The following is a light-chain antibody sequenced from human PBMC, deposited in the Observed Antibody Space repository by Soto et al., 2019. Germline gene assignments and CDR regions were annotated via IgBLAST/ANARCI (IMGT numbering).Light chain of an antibody. CDR1: GSNIGSNI. CDR3: ATWDDSLNGWV. Sequence: QLVLTQPPSESGTPGQRVTISCSGSGSNIGSNIVNWYQQLPGTAPKLLIYSHNQRPSGVPDRFSASKSGTSASLAISGLQSEDESNYYCATWDDSLNGWVFGGGTKVTVL. CDR2: SHN. V-gene: IGLV1-44*01. J-gene: IGLJ3*02.